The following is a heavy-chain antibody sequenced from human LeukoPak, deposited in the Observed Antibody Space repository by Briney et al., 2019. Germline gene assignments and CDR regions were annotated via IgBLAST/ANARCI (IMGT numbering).Heavy chain of an antibody. CDR2: ITSSSTNI. D-gene: IGHD3-16*01. V-gene: IGHV3-48*01. J-gene: IGHJ4*02. Sequence: GGSLRLSCAASGFTFSSYGMSWVRQAPGKGLEWVSYITSSSTNIYYADSVKGRFTISRDNAKNSLYLQMNSLRAEDTAVYYCARGLGDYWGQGTLVAVSS. CDR3: ARGLGDY. CDR1: GFTFSSYG.